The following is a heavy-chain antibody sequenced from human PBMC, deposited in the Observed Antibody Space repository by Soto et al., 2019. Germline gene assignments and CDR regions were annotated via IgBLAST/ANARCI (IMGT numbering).Heavy chain of an antibody. V-gene: IGHV1-18*01. D-gene: IGHD2-21*01. J-gene: IGHJ6*03. CDR2: ISAYNGNT. Sequence: ASVKVSCKASGYTFTSYGISWVRQAPGQGLEWMGWISAYNGNTNYAQKLQGRVTMTTDTSTSTAYMELRSLRSDDTAVYYCARDLPRGVSCGGDCPPPGNYYMDVWGKGTTVTVSS. CDR1: GYTFTSYG. CDR3: ARDLPRGVSCGGDCPPPGNYYMDV.